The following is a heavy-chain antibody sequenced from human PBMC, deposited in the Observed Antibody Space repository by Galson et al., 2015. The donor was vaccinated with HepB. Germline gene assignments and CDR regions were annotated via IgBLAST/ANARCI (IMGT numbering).Heavy chain of an antibody. CDR3: ARDRYCTNGVCYFAYFDL. V-gene: IGHV3-7*03. D-gene: IGHD2-8*01. Sequence: SLRLSCAASGFTFSSYWMSWARQAPGKGLEWVANIKQDGSEKYYVDSVKGRFTISRDNAKNSLYLQMNSLRAEDTAVYYCARDRYCTNGVCYFAYFDLWGRGTLVTVSS. J-gene: IGHJ2*01. CDR2: IKQDGSEK. CDR1: GFTFSSYW.